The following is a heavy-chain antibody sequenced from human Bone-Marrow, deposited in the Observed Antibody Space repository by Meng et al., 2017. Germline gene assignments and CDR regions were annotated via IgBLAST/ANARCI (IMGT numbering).Heavy chain of an antibody. CDR2: INAGNGNT. J-gene: IGHJ5*02. CDR3: AREEGYDFWSGPTDNNWFDP. D-gene: IGHD3-3*01. Sequence: ASVKVSCKASGYTFTSYAMHWVRQAPGQRLEWMGWINAGNGNTKYSQKFQGRVTITRDTSASTAYMELSSLRSEDTAVYYCAREEGYDFWSGPTDNNWFDPWGQGTLVTVSS. V-gene: IGHV1-3*01. CDR1: GYTFTSYA.